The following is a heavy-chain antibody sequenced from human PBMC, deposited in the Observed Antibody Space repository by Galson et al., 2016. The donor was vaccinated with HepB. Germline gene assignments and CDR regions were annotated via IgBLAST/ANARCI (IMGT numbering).Heavy chain of an antibody. CDR2: INAGNGNT. Sequence: SVKVSCKASGYISSSYTIYWVRQAPGQRLEWMGWINAGNGNTKSSQKFQGRVTLTTDTAATTAYLELSSLKSEDTAVYYCARLGQQLARHLAYWGQGTLVTVSS. D-gene: IGHD1-1*01. V-gene: IGHV1-3*01. J-gene: IGHJ4*02. CDR1: GYISSSYT. CDR3: ARLGQQLARHLAY.